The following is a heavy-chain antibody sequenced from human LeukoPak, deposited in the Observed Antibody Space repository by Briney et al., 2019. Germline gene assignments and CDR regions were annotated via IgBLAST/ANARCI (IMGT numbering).Heavy chain of an antibody. CDR3: ARDASSSWYYFDY. CDR1: GYTFTSYD. D-gene: IGHD6-13*01. CDR2: MNPNSGNT. V-gene: IGHV1-8*01. Sequence: ASVKVSCKASGYTFTSYDINWVRQATGQGLEWMGWMNPNSGNTGYAQKFQGRVTMTRYTSISTAYMELSSLRSEDTAVYYCARDASSSWYYFDYWGQGTLVTVSS. J-gene: IGHJ4*02.